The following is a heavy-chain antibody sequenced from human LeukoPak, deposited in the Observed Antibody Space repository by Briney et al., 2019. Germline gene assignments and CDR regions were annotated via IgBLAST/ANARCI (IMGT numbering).Heavy chain of an antibody. V-gene: IGHV1-2*02. D-gene: IGHD3-22*01. CDR3: ARGYRYYDSSGIAAFDP. Sequence: ASVTVSCKASGYTFTCYYMHWVRQAPGQGLEWMGWINPNSGGTNYAQKFQGRVTMTRDTSISTAYMELSRLRSDDTAVYYCARGYRYYDSSGIAAFDPWGQGTLVTVSS. J-gene: IGHJ5*02. CDR2: INPNSGGT. CDR1: GYTFTCYY.